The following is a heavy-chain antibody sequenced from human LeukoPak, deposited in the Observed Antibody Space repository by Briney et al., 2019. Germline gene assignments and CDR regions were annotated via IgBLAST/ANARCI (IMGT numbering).Heavy chain of an antibody. CDR1: GFWFSNYG. CDR3: AAGYSSGWYVRYFDY. V-gene: IGHV3-23*01. D-gene: IGHD6-19*01. Sequence: GGSLRLSCAASGFWFSNYGINWVRQAPGKGLEWVSSISGSGGSTYEAENVKGRFTISRDNSKNTLYLQMNSLRDEDTATYHCAAGYSSGWYVRYFDYWGQGTLVTVSS. J-gene: IGHJ4*02. CDR2: ISGSGGST.